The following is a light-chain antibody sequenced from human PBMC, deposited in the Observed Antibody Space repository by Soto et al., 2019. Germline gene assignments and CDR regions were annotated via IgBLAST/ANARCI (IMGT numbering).Light chain of an antibody. J-gene: IGLJ3*02. V-gene: IGLV1-40*01. CDR3: QSYDNILSGPL. CDR1: GSNVGASYD. Sequence: QSVLTQPHSVSGAPGQTITMSCTGSGSNVGASYDVHWYQVLPGAGPRLLIYKNNNRPSGVPDRFSGSKSGTSASLAITGRRAEDEADYYCQSYDNILSGPLFGGGTKLTVL. CDR2: KNN.